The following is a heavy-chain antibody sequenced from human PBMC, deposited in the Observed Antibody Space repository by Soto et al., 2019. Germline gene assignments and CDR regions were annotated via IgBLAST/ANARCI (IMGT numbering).Heavy chain of an antibody. V-gene: IGHV1-18*04. J-gene: IGHJ4*02. CDR3: ARAKDLEYSSSWGSFEY. CDR2: ISVYNGIT. Sequence: QIQLVQSGAEVKKPGASVKVSYKASGYTFISYGITWVRQAPGQGLEWMGWISVYNGITNYAQNVQGRVTMTTDTSTSTAYMELRSLRSNDTAVYFCARAKDLEYSSSWGSFEYWGQGTLVTVSS. D-gene: IGHD6-13*01. CDR1: GYTFISYG.